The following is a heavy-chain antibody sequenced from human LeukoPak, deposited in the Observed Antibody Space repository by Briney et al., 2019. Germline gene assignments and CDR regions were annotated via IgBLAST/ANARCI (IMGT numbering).Heavy chain of an antibody. J-gene: IGHJ4*02. V-gene: IGHV4-39*01. CDR2: VYYGGGT. CDR3: ARSAQDTIFGVVILATSIDY. Sequence: PSETLSLTCTVSGGSISSSSYYWGWIRQPPGKGLEWIGSVYYGGGTYYSPSLKSRVTISVDTSKNQFSLKLSSVTAADTAVYYCARSAQDTIFGVVILATSIDYWGQGTLVTVSS. CDR1: GGSISSSSYY. D-gene: IGHD3-3*01.